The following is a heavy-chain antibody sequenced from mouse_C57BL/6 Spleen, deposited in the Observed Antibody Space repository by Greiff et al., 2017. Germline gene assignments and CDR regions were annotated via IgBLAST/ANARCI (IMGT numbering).Heavy chain of an antibody. D-gene: IGHD3-2*02. Sequence: EVKLVESEGGLVQPGSSMKLSCTASGFTFSDYYMAWVRQVPEKGLEWVANINYDGSSTYYLDSLKSRFIISRDNAKNILYLQMSSLKSEDTSTYYGAREGYMDDWGKGTSVTVSS. CDR3: AREGYMDD. CDR2: INYDGSST. CDR1: GFTFSDYY. J-gene: IGHJ4*01. V-gene: IGHV5-16*01.